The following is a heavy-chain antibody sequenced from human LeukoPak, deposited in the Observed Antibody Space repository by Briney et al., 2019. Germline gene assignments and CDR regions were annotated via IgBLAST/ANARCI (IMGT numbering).Heavy chain of an antibody. Sequence: VSGPTLVNPTLTLTLTCTFSGFSLSTSGVGVGWIRQPPEKALEWLALIYWNDDKRYSPSPKSRLTITKDTSKNQVVLTMTNMDPVDTATYYCAHVYSSGWYSAAKTFDYWGQGTLVTVSS. J-gene: IGHJ4*02. D-gene: IGHD6-19*01. CDR1: GFSLSTSGVG. CDR2: IYWNDDK. V-gene: IGHV2-5*01. CDR3: AHVYSSGWYSAAKTFDY.